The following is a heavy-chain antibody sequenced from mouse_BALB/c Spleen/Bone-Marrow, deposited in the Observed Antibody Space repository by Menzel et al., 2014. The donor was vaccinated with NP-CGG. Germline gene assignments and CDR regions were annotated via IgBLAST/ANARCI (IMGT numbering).Heavy chain of an antibody. D-gene: IGHD2-14*01. CDR3: ARDYRYDGAMDY. V-gene: IGHV1-9*01. CDR2: IFPGSGTT. J-gene: IGHJ4*01. Sequence: QVQLQHPGAELMKPGASGKISSKVTGNTFSTYWLGGVKQRPGHGLEWIGEIFPGSGTTNYNENFKGKATFTADTSSNTAYMQLSSLTSEDSAVYYCARDYRYDGAMDYWGQGTSVTVSS. CDR1: GNTFSTYW.